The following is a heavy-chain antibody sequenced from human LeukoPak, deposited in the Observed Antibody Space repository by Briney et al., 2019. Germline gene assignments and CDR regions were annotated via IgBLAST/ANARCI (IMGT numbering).Heavy chain of an antibody. J-gene: IGHJ5*02. V-gene: IGHV1-69*05. CDR3: ARDRIAAYQIWFDP. CDR1: GGTFSSYA. D-gene: IGHD6-6*01. Sequence: VASVKVSCKASGGTFSSYAISWVRQAPGQGLEWMGGIIPIFGTANYAQKFQGRVTITTDESTSTAYMELSSLRSEDTAVDYCARDRIAAYQIWFDPWGQGTLVTVSS. CDR2: IIPIFGTA.